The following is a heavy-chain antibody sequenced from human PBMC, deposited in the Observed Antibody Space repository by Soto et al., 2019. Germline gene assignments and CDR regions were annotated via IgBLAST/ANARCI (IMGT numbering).Heavy chain of an antibody. V-gene: IGHV3-11*05. J-gene: IGHJ6*02. CDR1: GFTFSDYY. D-gene: IGHD3-22*01. Sequence: PGGSLRLSCAASGFTFSDYYMSWIRQAPGKGLEWVSYISSSSSYTNYADSVKGRFTISRDNAKNSLYLQMNSLRAEDTAVYYCARDRVRVGYYDSSGYYYGYWYYYYYGMYVWGQGTTVTGSS. CDR3: ARDRVRVGYYDSSGYYYGYWYYYYYGMYV. CDR2: ISSSSSYT.